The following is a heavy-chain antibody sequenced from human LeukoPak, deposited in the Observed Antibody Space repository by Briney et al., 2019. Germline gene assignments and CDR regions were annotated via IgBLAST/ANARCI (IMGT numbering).Heavy chain of an antibody. J-gene: IGHJ5*02. V-gene: IGHV3-49*04. Sequence: PGRSLTLSCTTSGFTFGDYVMGWVRQAPGKGLEWVGFIRGKAFSGTTEYAASVKGRFTISRDDSKSIAYLQMNSLKTEDTAVYYCTRQRRGGGGYSDIWFDPWGQGTLVTVSS. D-gene: IGHD2-21*01. CDR3: TRQRRGGGGYSDIWFDP. CDR2: IRGKAFSGTT. CDR1: GFTFGDYV.